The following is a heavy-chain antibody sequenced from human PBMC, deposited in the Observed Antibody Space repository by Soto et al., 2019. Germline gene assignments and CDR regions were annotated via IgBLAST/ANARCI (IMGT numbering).Heavy chain of an antibody. CDR3: ARSSGYYSYYYYYYGMDV. V-gene: IGHV1-2*04. Sequence: ASVKVSCKASGYTFTGYYMHWVRQAPGQGLEWMGWINPNSGGTNYAQKFQGWVTMTRDTSISTAYMELSRLRSDDTAVYYCARSSGYYSYYYYYYGMDVWGQGTTVTVS. J-gene: IGHJ6*02. CDR2: INPNSGGT. D-gene: IGHD3-3*01. CDR1: GYTFTGYY.